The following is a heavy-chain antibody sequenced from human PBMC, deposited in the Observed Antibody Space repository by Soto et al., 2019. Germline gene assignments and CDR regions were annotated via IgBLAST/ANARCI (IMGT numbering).Heavy chain of an antibody. J-gene: IGHJ4*02. D-gene: IGHD2-15*01. Sequence: EVQLVESGGGLVQPGESLRLSCAASGFTFSSYWMHWVRQAPGKGLVWVSRINSDGSSTSYAGSVKGRFTISRDNAKNTLQLQRNSLRAEDTAVYYCVRTSLVVAAATREDYWGQGTLVTVSS. CDR2: INSDGSST. CDR1: GFTFSSYW. V-gene: IGHV3-74*01. CDR3: VRTSLVVAAATREDY.